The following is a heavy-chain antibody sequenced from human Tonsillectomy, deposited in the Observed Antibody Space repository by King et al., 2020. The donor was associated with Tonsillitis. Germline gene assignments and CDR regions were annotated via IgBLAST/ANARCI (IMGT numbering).Heavy chain of an antibody. CDR3: ARVSTIFGVVSDY. CDR1: GFTFSDYY. D-gene: IGHD3-3*01. CDR2: ISSSSSYT. J-gene: IGHJ4*02. V-gene: IGHV3-11*06. Sequence: QLVQSGGGLVKPGGSLRLSCAASGFTFSDYYMSWIRQAPGKGLEWVSYISSSSSYTNYADSVKGRFTISRDNAKNSLYLQMNSLRAEDTAVYYCARVSTIFGVVSDYWGQGTLVTVSS.